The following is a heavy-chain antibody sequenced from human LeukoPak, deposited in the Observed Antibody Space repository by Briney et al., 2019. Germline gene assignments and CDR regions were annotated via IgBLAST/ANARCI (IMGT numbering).Heavy chain of an antibody. Sequence: GGSLRLSCAASGFTFSSYGMHWVRQAPGKGLEWVAFIRYDGSNKYYADSVKGRFTISRDNSKNTLYLQMNSLRAEDKAVYYCATITIVATPFDYWGQGTLVTVSS. CDR1: GFTFSSYG. CDR3: ATITIVATPFDY. D-gene: IGHD5-12*01. V-gene: IGHV3-30*02. CDR2: IRYDGSNK. J-gene: IGHJ4*02.